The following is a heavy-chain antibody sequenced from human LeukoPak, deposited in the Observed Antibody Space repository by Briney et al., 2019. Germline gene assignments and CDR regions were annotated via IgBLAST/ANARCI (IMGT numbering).Heavy chain of an antibody. CDR1: GFTFSSYW. CDR3: ASGLYYDFWSGYSPTYYYDSSGYLFDY. J-gene: IGHJ4*02. V-gene: IGHV3-74*01. D-gene: IGHD3-3*01. Sequence: GGSLRLSCAASGFTFSSYWMHWVRQAPGKGLVWVSRINSDGSSTSYADSVKGRFTISRDNAKNTLYLQMNSLRAEDTAVYYCASGLYYDFWSGYSPTYYYDSSGYLFDYWGQGTLVTVSS. CDR2: INSDGSST.